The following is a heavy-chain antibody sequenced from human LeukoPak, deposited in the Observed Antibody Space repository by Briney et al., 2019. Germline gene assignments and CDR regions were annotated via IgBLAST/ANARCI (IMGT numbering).Heavy chain of an antibody. D-gene: IGHD4-23*01. V-gene: IGHV3-7*01. CDR3: AREGPLYGGNCFDY. CDR1: GFTFSSYW. Sequence: GGSLRLSCAASGFTFSSYWMSWVRQAPGKGLEWVANIKQDGSEKNYVDSVKGRFTISRDNAKNSLYLQMNSLRGEDTAAYYCAREGPLYGGNCFDYWGQGTLVTVSS. CDR2: IKQDGSEK. J-gene: IGHJ4*02.